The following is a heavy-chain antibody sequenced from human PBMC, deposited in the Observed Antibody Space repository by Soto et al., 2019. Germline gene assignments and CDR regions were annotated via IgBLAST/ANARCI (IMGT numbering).Heavy chain of an antibody. CDR2: ISYDGSNK. Sequence: QVQLVESGGGVVQPGRSLRLSCAASGFTFSSYAMHWVRQAPVKGLEWVAVISYDGSNKYYADSVKGRFTISRDNSKNTLYLQMNSLRAEDTAVYYCARDFEWTHCSGGSCYSDYYYGMDVWGQGTTVTVSS. J-gene: IGHJ6*02. V-gene: IGHV3-30-3*01. D-gene: IGHD2-15*01. CDR3: ARDFEWTHCSGGSCYSDYYYGMDV. CDR1: GFTFSSYA.